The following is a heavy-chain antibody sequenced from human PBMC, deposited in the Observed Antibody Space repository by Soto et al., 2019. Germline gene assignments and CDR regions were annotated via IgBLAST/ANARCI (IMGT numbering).Heavy chain of an antibody. CDR1: GGSISSSSYY. CDR2: IYYSGST. J-gene: IGHJ4*02. Sequence: PSETLSLTCTVSGGSISSSSYYWGWIRQPPGKGLEWIGSIYYSGSTYYNPSLKSRVTISVDTSKNQFSLKLSSVTAADTAVYYCARHRWNSTRHYFDYWGQGTLVTVSS. CDR3: ARHRWNSTRHYFDY. V-gene: IGHV4-39*01. D-gene: IGHD1-7*01.